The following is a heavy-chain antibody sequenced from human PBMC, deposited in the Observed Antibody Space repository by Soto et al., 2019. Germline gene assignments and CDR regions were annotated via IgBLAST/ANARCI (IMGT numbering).Heavy chain of an antibody. V-gene: IGHV3-21*01. CDR3: ARDRLARGIPVAGRIDY. CDR1: GFIFSQYS. D-gene: IGHD6-19*01. Sequence: GGSLRLSCAASGFIFSQYSMNWVRQAPGKGLEWVSSISSTGALMYYADSVEGRFTISRDDADNSLYLQMNSLRVEDTAVYYCARDRLARGIPVAGRIDYWGQGALFTVSS. CDR2: ISSTGALM. J-gene: IGHJ4*02.